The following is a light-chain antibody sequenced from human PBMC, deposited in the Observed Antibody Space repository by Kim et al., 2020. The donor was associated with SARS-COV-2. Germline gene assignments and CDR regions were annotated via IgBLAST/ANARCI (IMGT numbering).Light chain of an antibody. CDR2: RAS. V-gene: IGKV3-20*01. CDR1: QSVTANK. J-gene: IGKJ4*01. CDR3: QQYFTAPLT. Sequence: LSPGERATLSWRASQSVTANKLAWIQQKPGQAPRFLIYRASRRATGIPDRFSGSGSGTDFTLTISRLEPEDFAVYYCQQYFTAPLTVGGGTKLEI.